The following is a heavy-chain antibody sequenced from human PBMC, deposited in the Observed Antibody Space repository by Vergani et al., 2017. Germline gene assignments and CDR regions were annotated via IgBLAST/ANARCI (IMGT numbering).Heavy chain of an antibody. Sequence: QVQLQESGPGLVKPSETLSLTCTVSGGSISSYYWSWIRQPPGKGLEWIGYSYYSGSTNYNPSLKSRVTISVVTSKNQFSLKLSSVTAADTAVYYWAIVPYSSSSRDYYYYMHVGGKATTVTVYS. D-gene: IGHD6-6*01. J-gene: IGHJ6*03. CDR2: SYYSGST. CDR3: AIVPYSSSSRDYYYYMHV. CDR1: GGSISSYY. V-gene: IGHV4-59*01.